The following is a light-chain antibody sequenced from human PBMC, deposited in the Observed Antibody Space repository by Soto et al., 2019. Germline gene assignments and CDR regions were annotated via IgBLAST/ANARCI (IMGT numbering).Light chain of an antibody. CDR2: LGS. V-gene: IGKV2-28*01. Sequence: DIVMTQSPLSLPVTPGDPASISCRSSQSLLHYNGHNFLNWYLQKPGQSPQVLIYLGSNRASGVPDRFSGSGSGTDFTLKISRVEAEDVGVYYCIQALQTPLTFGQGTRLEIK. CDR1: QSLLHYNGHNF. CDR3: IQALQTPLT. J-gene: IGKJ5*01.